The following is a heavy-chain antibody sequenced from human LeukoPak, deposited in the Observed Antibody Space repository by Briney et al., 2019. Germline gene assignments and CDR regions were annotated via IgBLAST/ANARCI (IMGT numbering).Heavy chain of an antibody. J-gene: IGHJ6*02. D-gene: IGHD3-22*01. CDR1: GGSFSGYY. CDR2: INHSGST. Sequence: PSETLSLTCAVYGGSFSGYYWSWIRQPPGKGLEWIGEINHSGSTNYNPSLKSRVTISVDTSKNQFSLKLSSVTAADTAVYYCARGFYYDSSGYYYVSYYYYGMDVWGQGTTVTVSS. V-gene: IGHV4-34*01. CDR3: ARGFYYDSSGYYYVSYYYYGMDV.